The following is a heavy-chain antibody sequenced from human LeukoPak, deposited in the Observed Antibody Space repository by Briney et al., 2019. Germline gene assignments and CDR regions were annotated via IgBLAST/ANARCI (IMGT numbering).Heavy chain of an antibody. V-gene: IGHV4-34*01. CDR3: ARAAGDYYFDY. Sequence: PSETLSLTCAVYGGSFSGYYWSWIRQPPGKGLEWIGEINHSGSTNYNPSLKSRVTISVDTSKNQFSLKLSSVTAADTAVYYCARAAGDYYFDYWGQGTLVTVSS. D-gene: IGHD4-17*01. J-gene: IGHJ4*02. CDR2: INHSGST. CDR1: GGSFSGYY.